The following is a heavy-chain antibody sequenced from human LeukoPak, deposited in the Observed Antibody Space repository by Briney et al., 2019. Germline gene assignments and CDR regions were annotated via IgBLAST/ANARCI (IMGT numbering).Heavy chain of an antibody. CDR1: GYSFTSYW. V-gene: IGHV5-51*01. D-gene: IGHD3-22*01. CDR2: IYPGDSDT. CDR3: ARHSGDSSGYYPSFDY. Sequence: GEALKISCEGSGYSFTSYWIGWGRQMPGKGREWMGIIYPGDSDTRYSPSFQGQVTISADKSISTAYLQWSSLKASDTAMFYCARHSGDSSGYYPSFDYWGQGTLVTVSS. J-gene: IGHJ4*02.